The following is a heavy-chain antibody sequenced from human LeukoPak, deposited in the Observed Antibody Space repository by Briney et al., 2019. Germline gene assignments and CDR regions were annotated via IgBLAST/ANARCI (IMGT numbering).Heavy chain of an antibody. CDR1: GYSFSNYN. CDR2: ISPYNGNT. Sequence: ASEKVSCKASGYSFSNYNLNWVRQAPGQGLEWLGWISPYNGNTNYGQTFQGRVTMTSDTSTSTAYMELRSLRSDDTGMYYCASPYSGYEAAFDYWGQGTLVTVSA. J-gene: IGHJ4*02. V-gene: IGHV1-18*01. D-gene: IGHD5-12*01. CDR3: ASPYSGYEAAFDY.